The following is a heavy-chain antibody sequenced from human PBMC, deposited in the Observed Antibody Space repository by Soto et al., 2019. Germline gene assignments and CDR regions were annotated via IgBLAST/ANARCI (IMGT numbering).Heavy chain of an antibody. J-gene: IGHJ6*03. Sequence: SQTLCLTCAVEGGSCIGYYGSWIRQPPEKGLEWIGEINHSGSTNYNPSLKSRVTISVDTSKNQFSLNLSSVTAADTAVYYSARGTVVVPAYYLDVWGKRTTVTVSS. V-gene: IGHV4-34*01. CDR1: GGSCIGYY. D-gene: IGHD2-2*01. CDR2: INHSGST. CDR3: ARGTVVVPAYYLDV.